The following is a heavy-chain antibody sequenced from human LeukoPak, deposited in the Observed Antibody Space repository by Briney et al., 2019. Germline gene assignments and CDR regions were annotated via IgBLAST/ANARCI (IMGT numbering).Heavy chain of an antibody. Sequence: GGSLRLSCAASGFTFSSYEMNWVRQAPGKGLEWVSYISSSGSTIYYADSVKGRFTISRDNAKNSLYLQMNSLRAEDTAVYYCARAFTVSSYFQHWGRGTLVTVSS. CDR1: GFTFSSYE. CDR3: ARAFTVSSYFQH. V-gene: IGHV3-48*03. CDR2: ISSSGSTI. J-gene: IGHJ1*01. D-gene: IGHD3-3*01.